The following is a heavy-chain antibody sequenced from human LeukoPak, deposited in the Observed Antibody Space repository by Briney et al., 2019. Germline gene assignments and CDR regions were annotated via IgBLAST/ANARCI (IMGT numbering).Heavy chain of an antibody. J-gene: IGHJ2*01. CDR1: GFTFSSYG. CDR3: AKDLCSTVVTPLCWYFDL. D-gene: IGHD4-23*01. CDR2: ISYDGSNK. Sequence: PGGSLRLSCAASGFTFSSYGMHWVRQAPGKGLEWVAVISYDGSNKYYADSVKGRFTISRDNSMNTLYLQMNSLRAEDTAVYYCAKDLCSTVVTPLCWYFDLWGRGTLVTVSS. V-gene: IGHV3-30*18.